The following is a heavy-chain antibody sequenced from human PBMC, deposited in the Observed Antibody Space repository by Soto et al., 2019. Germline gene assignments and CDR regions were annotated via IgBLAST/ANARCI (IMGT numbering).Heavy chain of an antibody. CDR2: ISYSEST. CDR3: AGGNDYAKIGY. Sequence: SETLSLTCTVSGGSISSRGYYCSWIRQFPGKGLEWIGYISYSESTDYNPSLKSRVTISADTSKNQFSLKLSSVTAADTAVYYCAGGNDYAKIGYWGQGAQVT. CDR1: GGSISSRGYY. D-gene: IGHD4-17*01. J-gene: IGHJ4*02. V-gene: IGHV4-31*03.